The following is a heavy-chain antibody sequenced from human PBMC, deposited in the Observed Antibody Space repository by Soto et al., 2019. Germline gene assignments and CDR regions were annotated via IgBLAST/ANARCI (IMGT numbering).Heavy chain of an antibody. V-gene: IGHV1-2*02. J-gene: IGHJ6*02. CDR3: AREVDEIRVLGMDV. D-gene: IGHD2-15*01. Sequence: ASVKVSCKASGYTFTGYYMHWVRQAPEQGLEWMGWINPNSGGTNYAQKFQGRVTMTRDTSISTAYMELSRLRSDDTAVYYCAREVDEIRVLGMDVWGQGTTVTVSS. CDR1: GYTFTGYY. CDR2: INPNSGGT.